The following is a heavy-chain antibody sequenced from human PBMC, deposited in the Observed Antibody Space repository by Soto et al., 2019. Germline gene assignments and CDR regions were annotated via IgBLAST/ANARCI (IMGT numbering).Heavy chain of an antibody. D-gene: IGHD3-22*01. Sequence: ASVKVSCKASGGTFSTYAIDWVRQAPGQGLEWMGGIIPLFGTAKYAQNFQGRITITADESTNTAYMELRSLRSQDTAVFYCARGVHYDSSGYYYFYWGQGTLVTVSS. V-gene: IGHV1-69*13. CDR3: ARGVHYDSSGYYYFY. CDR1: GGTFSTYA. CDR2: IIPLFGTA. J-gene: IGHJ4*02.